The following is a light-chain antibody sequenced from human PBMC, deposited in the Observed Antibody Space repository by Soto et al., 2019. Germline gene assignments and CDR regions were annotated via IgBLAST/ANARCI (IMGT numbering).Light chain of an antibody. CDR3: QQYNNWPPDT. Sequence: EIVMTQSPATLSASPGERATLSCRASQSVSSSLAWYQQKPGQAPRLLIYGASARATGIPARFSGSGSGTEFTLTISSLQSEDFAVYYCQQYNNWPPDTFGQGTKVDIK. V-gene: IGKV3-15*01. CDR1: QSVSSS. J-gene: IGKJ1*01. CDR2: GAS.